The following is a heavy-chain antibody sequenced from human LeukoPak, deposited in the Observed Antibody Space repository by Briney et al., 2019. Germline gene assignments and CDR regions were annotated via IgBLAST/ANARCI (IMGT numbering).Heavy chain of an antibody. J-gene: IGHJ4*02. CDR1: GGSISSYY. D-gene: IGHD6-13*01. CDR3: ARAAYSSSCDY. V-gene: IGHV4-59*12. CDR2: IYHSGST. Sequence: SETLSLTCTVSGGSISSYYWSWIRQPPGKGLEWIGEIYHSGSTNYNLSLKSRVTISVGKSKNQFSLKLNSVTAADTAIYYCARAAYSSSCDYWGQGTLVTVSS.